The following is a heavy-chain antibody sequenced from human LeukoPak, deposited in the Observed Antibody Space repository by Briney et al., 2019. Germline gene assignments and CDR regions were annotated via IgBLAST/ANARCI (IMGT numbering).Heavy chain of an antibody. D-gene: IGHD3-10*01. V-gene: IGHV5-51*01. J-gene: IGHJ4*02. Sequence: GESLKISCKGSGYSFTSYWIGWVRQMPGKGLEWMGIIYPGDSGTRYSPSFQGQVTISADKSISTAYLQWSSLKASDTAMYYCARPVAMVRGVPYYFDYWGQGTLVTVSS. CDR1: GYSFTSYW. CDR2: IYPGDSGT. CDR3: ARPVAMVRGVPYYFDY.